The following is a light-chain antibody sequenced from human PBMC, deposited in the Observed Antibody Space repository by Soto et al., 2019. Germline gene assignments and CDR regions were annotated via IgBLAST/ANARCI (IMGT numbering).Light chain of an antibody. CDR3: QTWGTGILAV. V-gene: IGLV4-69*01. CDR1: SGHSSYA. Sequence: QAVLTQSPSASASLGASVKLTCTLSSGHSSYAIAWHQQQPEKGPRYLMKLNSDGSHSKGDGIPDRFSGSSSGAERYLTISSLQSEDEADYYCQTWGTGILAVSGGGTQLTVL. CDR2: LNSDGSH. J-gene: IGLJ7*01.